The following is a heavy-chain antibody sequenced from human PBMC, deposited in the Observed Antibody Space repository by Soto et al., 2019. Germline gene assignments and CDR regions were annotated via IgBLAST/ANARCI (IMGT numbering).Heavy chain of an antibody. Sequence: SETLSLTCTVSGGSISSGDYYWSWIRQPPGKGLEWIGYIYYSGSTYYNPSLKSRVTISVDTSKNQFSLKLSSVTAADTAVYYCARDTAMVKGIFDYWGQGTLVTVSS. CDR3: ARDTAMVKGIFDY. CDR1: GGSISSGDYY. V-gene: IGHV4-30-4*01. D-gene: IGHD5-18*01. J-gene: IGHJ4*02. CDR2: IYYSGST.